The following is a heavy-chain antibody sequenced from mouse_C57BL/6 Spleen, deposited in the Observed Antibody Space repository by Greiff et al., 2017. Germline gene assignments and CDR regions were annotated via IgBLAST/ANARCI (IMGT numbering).Heavy chain of an antibody. CDR1: GYTFTSYG. CDR2: IYPRSGNT. CDR3: ARDPPYYYGSGEGYYFDY. V-gene: IGHV1-81*01. Sequence: VQLQQSGAELARPGASVKLSCKASGYTFTSYGISWVKQRTGQGLEWIGEIYPRSGNTYYNEKFKGKATLTADKSSNTADIELRSLTSEDSAVYFVARDPPYYYGSGEGYYFDYWGQGTTLTVSS. J-gene: IGHJ2*01. D-gene: IGHD1-1*01.